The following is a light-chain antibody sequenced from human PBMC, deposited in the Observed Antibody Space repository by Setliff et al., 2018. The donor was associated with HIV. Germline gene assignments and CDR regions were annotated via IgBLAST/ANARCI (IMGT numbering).Light chain of an antibody. CDR1: SRDVGGYNY. J-gene: IGLJ1*01. CDR3: SSYAITNTLP. V-gene: IGLV2-14*01. CDR2: EVR. Sequence: QSVLTQPASVSGSPGQSITISCTGTSRDVGGYNYVSWYQQHPGKAPKLIIYEVRNRPSGVSNRLSGSKSGNTASLTISGLQTEDEADYYCSSYAITNTLPFGTGTKVTVL.